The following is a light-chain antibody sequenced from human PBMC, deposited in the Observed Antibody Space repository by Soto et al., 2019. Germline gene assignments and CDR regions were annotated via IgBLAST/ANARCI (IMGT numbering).Light chain of an antibody. J-gene: IGKJ4*01. Sequence: DIQMTQSPSSVSASVGDRVTITCRASQGISSWLVWFQQKPGKAPKLLIYAASSLQSGVPSRFSGSGSGIDFTLTISSLQPEDFATYYCQQANSFPLTFGGGTKVEIK. CDR1: QGISSW. CDR3: QQANSFPLT. V-gene: IGKV1-12*01. CDR2: AAS.